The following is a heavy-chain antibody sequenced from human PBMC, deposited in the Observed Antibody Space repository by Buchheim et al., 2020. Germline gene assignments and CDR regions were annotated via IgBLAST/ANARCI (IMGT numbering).Heavy chain of an antibody. D-gene: IGHD1-7*01. Sequence: QLQLQESGPGLVKPSETLSLTCTVSGGSISSSSYYWGWIRQPPGKGLEWIGSIYYSGSTYYNPSLKSRVTLSVDTSKNQFSLKLSSVTAADTAVYYCASHAITGTTQSWFDPWGQGTL. CDR3: ASHAITGTTQSWFDP. V-gene: IGHV4-39*01. CDR2: IYYSGST. CDR1: GGSISSSSYY. J-gene: IGHJ5*02.